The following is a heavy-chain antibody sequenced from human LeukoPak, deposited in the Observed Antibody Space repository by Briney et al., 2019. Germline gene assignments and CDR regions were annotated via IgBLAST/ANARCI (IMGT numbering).Heavy chain of an antibody. J-gene: IGHJ5*02. Sequence: ASVKVSCKASGYTFNSYGISWVRQAPGQGLEWMGWINPNSGGTNYAQKFQGRVTMTRDTSISTAYMELSRLRSDDTAVYYCARGAVAGVSILSWFDPWGQGTLVTVSS. V-gene: IGHV1-2*02. D-gene: IGHD6-19*01. CDR1: GYTFNSYG. CDR3: ARGAVAGVSILSWFDP. CDR2: INPNSGGT.